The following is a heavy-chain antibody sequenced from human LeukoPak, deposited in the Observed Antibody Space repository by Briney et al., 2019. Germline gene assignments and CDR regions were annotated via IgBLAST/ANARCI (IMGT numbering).Heavy chain of an antibody. D-gene: IGHD4-17*01. J-gene: IGHJ4*02. CDR1: GFSVSSNS. Sequence: GGSLRLSCTVSGFSVSSNSMSWVRQAPGKGLEWVSFIYSGTTHYSDSVKGRFTISRDNSQNTLYLQMNSLRPEDTAVYYCAKGGASVTRYVDYWGQGTLVTVSS. CDR3: AKGGASVTRYVDY. CDR2: IYSGTT. V-gene: IGHV3-66*03.